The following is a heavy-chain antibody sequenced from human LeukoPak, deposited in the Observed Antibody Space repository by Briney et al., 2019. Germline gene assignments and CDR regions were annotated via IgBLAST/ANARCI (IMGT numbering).Heavy chain of an antibody. J-gene: IGHJ3*02. V-gene: IGHV3-23*01. CDR3: AKGGWEPIEAFDI. CDR2: ISGSGGST. Sequence: GGSLRLSCAVSGFTVRSHFMAWVRQAPGKGLEWVSAISGSGGSTYYADSVKGRFTISRDNSKNTLYLQMNSLRAEDTAVYYCAKGGWEPIEAFDIWGQGTMVTVSS. D-gene: IGHD6-19*01. CDR1: GFTVRSHF.